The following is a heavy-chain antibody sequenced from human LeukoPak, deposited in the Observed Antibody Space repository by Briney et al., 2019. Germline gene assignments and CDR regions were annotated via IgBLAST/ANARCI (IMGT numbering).Heavy chain of an antibody. V-gene: IGHV4-30-4*08. Sequence: SQTLSLTCTVSGGSISSGDYYWSWIRQPPGKGLEWIGYIYYSGGTYYNPSLKSRVTISVDTSKNQFSLKLSSVTAADTAVYYCARIGPYYYYMDVWGRGTTVTVSS. D-gene: IGHD3-10*01. CDR1: GGSISSGDYY. J-gene: IGHJ6*03. CDR2: IYYSGGT. CDR3: ARIGPYYYYMDV.